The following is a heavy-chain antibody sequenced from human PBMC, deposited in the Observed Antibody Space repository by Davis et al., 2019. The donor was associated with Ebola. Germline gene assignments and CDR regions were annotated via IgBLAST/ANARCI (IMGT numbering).Heavy chain of an antibody. Sequence: GGSLRLSCAASGFTFSSYDMSWVRQAPGKGLEWVSTYGTSADTYYADSVKGRFTISRDNSKNTLYLQMNGLRVEDTAIYYCAKDNRNIWSEVWGQGTMVTVSS. CDR1: GFTFSSYD. V-gene: IGHV3-23*01. CDR3: AKDNRNIWSEV. D-gene: IGHD2/OR15-2a*01. CDR2: GTSADT. J-gene: IGHJ3*01.